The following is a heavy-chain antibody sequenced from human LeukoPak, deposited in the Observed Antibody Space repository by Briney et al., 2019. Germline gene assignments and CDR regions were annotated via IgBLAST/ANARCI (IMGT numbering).Heavy chain of an antibody. D-gene: IGHD2-2*01. CDR1: GFTFSSYW. J-gene: IGHJ3*02. V-gene: IGHV3-74*01. CDR2: IDTGGSNT. Sequence: GGSLRLSCVVSGFTFSSYWMHWVRQGPGKGLMWVSRIDTGGSNTLYADSVRGRFTISRDNAKNTLYLQMNSLRAEDTAVYYCARSDCSSTSCYSHASDIWGQGTMVTVSS. CDR3: ARSDCSSTSCYSHASDI.